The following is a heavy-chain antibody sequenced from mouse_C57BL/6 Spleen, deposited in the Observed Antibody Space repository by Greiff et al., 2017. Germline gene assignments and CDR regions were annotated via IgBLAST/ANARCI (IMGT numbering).Heavy chain of an antibody. CDR2: IYPRSGNT. D-gene: IGHD2-3*01. CDR1: GYTFTSYG. Sequence: VQLQESGAELARPGASVKLSCKASGYTFTSYGISWVKQRTGQGLEWIGEIYPRSGNTYYNEKFKGKATLTADKSSSTAYMELRSLTSEDSAVYFCASYDCYHARYFDVWGTGTTGTVSS. CDR3: ASYDCYHARYFDV. J-gene: IGHJ1*03. V-gene: IGHV1-81*01.